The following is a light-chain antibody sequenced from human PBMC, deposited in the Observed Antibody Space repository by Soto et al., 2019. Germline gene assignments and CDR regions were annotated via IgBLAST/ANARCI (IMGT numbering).Light chain of an antibody. J-gene: IGKJ5*01. CDR3: QRRSSRRLT. CDR2: DVS. V-gene: IGKV3-11*01. CDR1: QSVNGY. Sequence: EIVLTQSPATLSLSPGERATLSCRASQSVNGYLAWYQQKFGQAPRLLIYDVSSMAIGVPARFSGSGSGTDFTLTISGLEPEDFAVYYCQRRSSRRLTFGQGTRLEIK.